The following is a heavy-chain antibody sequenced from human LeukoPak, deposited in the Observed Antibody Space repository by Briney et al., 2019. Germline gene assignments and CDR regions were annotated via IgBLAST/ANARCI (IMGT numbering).Heavy chain of an antibody. Sequence: GGSLRLSCAASGFNFSSHWMHWVRQAPGKWLVWVSRINSDGSSTSYAHSVKGQFTISRDNAKNTLDLQMSSLRVEETGVYYWARRSGPQDYWGQGTLVTVSS. CDR1: GFNFSSHW. CDR2: INSDGSST. V-gene: IGHV3-74*01. CDR3: ARRSGPQDY. J-gene: IGHJ4*02. D-gene: IGHD3-10*01.